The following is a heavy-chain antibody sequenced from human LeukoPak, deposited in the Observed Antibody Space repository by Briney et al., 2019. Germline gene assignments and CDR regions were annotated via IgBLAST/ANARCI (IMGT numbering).Heavy chain of an antibody. D-gene: IGHD3-22*01. CDR3: ARGSSGSEFDY. CDR2: ISAYNGNT. J-gene: IGHJ4*02. CDR1: GYTFSTYG. V-gene: IGHV1-18*01. Sequence: ASVKVSCKASGYTFSTYGISWVRQAPGQGLEWMGWISAYNGNTNYAQKLQGRVTMTTDTSTSTAYMELRGPRSDDTAAYYCARGSSGSEFDYWGQGTLVTVSS.